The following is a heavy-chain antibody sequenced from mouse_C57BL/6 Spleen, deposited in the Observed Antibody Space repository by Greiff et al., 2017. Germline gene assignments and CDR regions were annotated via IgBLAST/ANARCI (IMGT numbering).Heavy chain of an antibody. CDR3: TKTPNEGRGYFDV. Sequence: EVKLMESGAELVRPGASVKLSCTASGFNIKDDYMHWVKQRPEQGLEWIGWIDPENGDTEYASKFQGKATITADTSSNTAYLPLSSLTSEDTAVYYCTKTPNEGRGYFDVWGTGTTVTVSS. J-gene: IGHJ1*03. V-gene: IGHV14-4*01. CDR1: GFNIKDDY. CDR2: IDPENGDT.